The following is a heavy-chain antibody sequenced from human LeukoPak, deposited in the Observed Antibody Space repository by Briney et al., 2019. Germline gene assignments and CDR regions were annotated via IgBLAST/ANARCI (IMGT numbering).Heavy chain of an antibody. CDR1: GGSISSYY. D-gene: IGHD3-10*01. CDR2: IYYSGST. V-gene: IGHV4-59*05. Sequence: PSETLSLTCTVSGGSISSYYWSWIRQPPGKGLEWIGSIYYSGSTYYNPSLKSRVTISVDTSKNQFSLKLSSVTAADTAVYYCARHYGSGSYYYYYYMDVWGKGTTVTVSS. J-gene: IGHJ6*03. CDR3: ARHYGSGSYYYYYYMDV.